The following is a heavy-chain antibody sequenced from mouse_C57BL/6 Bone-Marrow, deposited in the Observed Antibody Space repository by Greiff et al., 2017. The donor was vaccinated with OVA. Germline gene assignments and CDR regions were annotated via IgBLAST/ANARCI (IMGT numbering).Heavy chain of an antibody. V-gene: IGHV7-3*01. Sequence: EVKVEESGGGLVQPGGSLSLSCAASGFTFTDYYMSWVRQPPGKALEWLGFIRNKANGYTTEYSASVKGRFTISRDNSQSILYLQMNALRAEDSATYYCARSYGNYNGLAYWGQGTLVTVSA. J-gene: IGHJ3*01. CDR2: IRNKANGYTT. CDR1: GFTFTDYY. CDR3: ARSYGNYNGLAY. D-gene: IGHD2-1*01.